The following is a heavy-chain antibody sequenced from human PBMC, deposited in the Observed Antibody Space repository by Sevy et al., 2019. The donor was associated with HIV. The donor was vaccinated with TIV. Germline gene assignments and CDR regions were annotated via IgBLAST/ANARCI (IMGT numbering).Heavy chain of an antibody. CDR1: GFTFSSYS. Sequence: GGSLRLSCAASGFTFSSYSMNWVRQAPGKGLEWVSSISSSSSYIYYADSVKGRFTISRDNAKNSLYLQMNSLRAEDTAVYYCARDSDSSSPPGYWGQGTLVTVSS. J-gene: IGHJ4*02. CDR2: ISSSSSYI. CDR3: ARDSDSSSPPGY. V-gene: IGHV3-21*01. D-gene: IGHD6-13*01.